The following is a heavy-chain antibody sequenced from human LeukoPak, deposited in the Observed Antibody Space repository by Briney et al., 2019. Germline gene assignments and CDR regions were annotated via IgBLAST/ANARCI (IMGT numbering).Heavy chain of an antibody. CDR1: GFTFSSYS. CDR3: ASTQNWGSDDAFDI. J-gene: IGHJ3*02. Sequence: GGSLRLSCAASGFTFSSYSMNWVRQAPGKGLVWVSRINSDGSSTSYADSVKGRFTISRDNAKNTLYLQMNSLRAEDTAVYYCASTQNWGSDDAFDIWGQGTMVTVSS. V-gene: IGHV3-74*01. CDR2: INSDGSST. D-gene: IGHD7-27*01.